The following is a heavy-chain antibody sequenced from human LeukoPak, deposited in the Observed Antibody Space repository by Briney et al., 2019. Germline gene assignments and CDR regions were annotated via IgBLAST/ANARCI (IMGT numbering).Heavy chain of an antibody. CDR3: ARVNCYDSSGYYRRYFDY. CDR2: IYYSGST. CDR1: GYSISSGYY. V-gene: IGHV4-61*01. J-gene: IGHJ4*02. Sequence: SETLSLTCTVSGYSISSGYYWGWIRQPPGKGLEWIGYIYYSGSTNYNPSLKSRVTISVDTSKNQFSLKLSSVTAADTAVYYCARVNCYDSSGYYRRYFDYWGQGTLVTVSS. D-gene: IGHD3-22*01.